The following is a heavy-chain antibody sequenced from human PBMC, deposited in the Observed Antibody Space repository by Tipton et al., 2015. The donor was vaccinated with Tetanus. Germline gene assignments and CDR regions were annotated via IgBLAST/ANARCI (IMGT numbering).Heavy chain of an antibody. D-gene: IGHD6-6*01. V-gene: IGHV3-30-3*01. CDR1: GLSFSGYG. CDR3: AKDLRQLVRVDAFDT. J-gene: IGHJ3*02. Sequence: SLRLSCATSGLSFSGYGLHWLRQAPGKGLEWVALVAYDGNNKYYADSVKGRFTISRDNSKDTLYLHMNSLRAEDTAVYYCAKDLRQLVRVDAFDTWGQGTLVTVSS. CDR2: VAYDGNNK.